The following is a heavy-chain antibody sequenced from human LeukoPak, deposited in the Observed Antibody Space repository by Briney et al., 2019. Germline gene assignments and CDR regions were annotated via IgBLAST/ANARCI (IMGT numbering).Heavy chain of an antibody. Sequence: SETLSLTCTVSGGSISSGSYYWSWIRQPAGTGLEWIGRIYTSGSTNYNPSLKSRVTISVDTSKNQFSLKLSSVTAADTAVYYCARGGDGYNWDYFDYWGQGTLVTVSS. CDR3: ARGGDGYNWDYFDY. D-gene: IGHD5-24*01. V-gene: IGHV4-61*02. J-gene: IGHJ4*02. CDR1: GGSISSGSYY. CDR2: IYTSGST.